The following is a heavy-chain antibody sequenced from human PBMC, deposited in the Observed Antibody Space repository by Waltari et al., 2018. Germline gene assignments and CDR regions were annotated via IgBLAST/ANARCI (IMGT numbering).Heavy chain of an antibody. CDR3: ARLGTIAAAGTGYFQH. D-gene: IGHD6-13*01. V-gene: IGHV4-38-2*01. CDR1: GYSISSGYY. J-gene: IGHJ1*01. CDR2: IYHSGST. Sequence: QVQLQESGPGLVKPSETLSLTCAVSGYSISSGYYWGWIRQPPGQGLEWIGSIYHSGSTYYNPSLKSRVTISVDTSKNQFSLKLSSVTAADTAVYYCARLGTIAAAGTGYFQHWGQGTLVTVSS.